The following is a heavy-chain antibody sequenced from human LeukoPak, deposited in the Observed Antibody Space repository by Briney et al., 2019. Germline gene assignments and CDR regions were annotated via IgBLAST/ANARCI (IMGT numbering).Heavy chain of an antibody. Sequence: GGSLRLSCAASGFTVSSNYMSWVRQAPGKGLEWVSVIYSGGSTYYADSVKGRFTISRDNSKNTLYLQMNSLRAEDTAVYYCARSVVAATETFDYWGQGTLVTVSS. CDR2: IYSGGST. D-gene: IGHD2-15*01. CDR3: ARSVVAATETFDY. CDR1: GFTVSSNY. V-gene: IGHV3-66*01. J-gene: IGHJ4*02.